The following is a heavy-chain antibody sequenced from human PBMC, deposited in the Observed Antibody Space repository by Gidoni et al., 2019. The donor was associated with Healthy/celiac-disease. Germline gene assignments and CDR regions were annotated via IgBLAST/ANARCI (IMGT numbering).Heavy chain of an antibody. D-gene: IGHD3-22*01. CDR3: AKDGNYYDSSGYLMGWYFDL. Sequence: VQLLESGGGLVQPGGSLRLSCAASGFTFSSYAMSWVRQAPGKGLEWVSAISGSGGSTYYADSVKGRFTISRDNSKNTLYLQMNSLRAEDTAVYYCAKDGNYYDSSGYLMGWYFDLWGRGTLVTVSS. V-gene: IGHV3-23*01. CDR2: ISGSGGST. CDR1: GFTFSSYA. J-gene: IGHJ2*01.